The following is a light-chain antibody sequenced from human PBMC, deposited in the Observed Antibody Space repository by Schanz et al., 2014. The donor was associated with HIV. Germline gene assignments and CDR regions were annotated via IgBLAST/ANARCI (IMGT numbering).Light chain of an antibody. CDR3: SSYTSSSTPWV. J-gene: IGLJ3*02. CDR2: EIS. Sequence: QSVLTQPASVSGSPGQSITISCTGTSSDVGSYPLPSWYQQYPGKAPKLMTYEISKWPSGVSNRFSGSKSGNTASLTISGLQAEDEADYYCSSYTSSSTPWVFGGGTKLTVL. V-gene: IGLV2-14*02. CDR1: SSDVGSYPL.